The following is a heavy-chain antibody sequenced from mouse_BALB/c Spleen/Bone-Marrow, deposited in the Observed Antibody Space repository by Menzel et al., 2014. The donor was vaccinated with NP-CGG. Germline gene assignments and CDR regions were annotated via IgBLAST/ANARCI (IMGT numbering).Heavy chain of an antibody. Sequence: VQLQQSGAKLVRPGTSVKVSCKASGYAFTNYLIEWFKQRPGQGLEWIGVINPGSGGTNFNEKFRGKATLTADKSSSTAYMQLNSLTSDDSAVYFCAREGYYSLDYWGQGTTLTVSS. V-gene: IGHV1-54*03. D-gene: IGHD2-12*01. CDR1: GYAFTNYL. CDR3: AREGYYSLDY. J-gene: IGHJ2*01. CDR2: INPGSGGT.